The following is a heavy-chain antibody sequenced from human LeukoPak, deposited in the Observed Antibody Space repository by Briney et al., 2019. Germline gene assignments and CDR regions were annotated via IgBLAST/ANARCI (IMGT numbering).Heavy chain of an antibody. Sequence: PGGSLRLSCAASGFTFSSYSMNWVRQAPGKGLEWVSSISSSSSYIYYADSVKGRFTISRDNAKNSLYLQMNSLRAEDTAVYYCARDMWSSSWRLFDYWGQGTLVTVSS. J-gene: IGHJ4*02. D-gene: IGHD6-13*01. CDR3: ARDMWSSSWRLFDY. V-gene: IGHV3-21*01. CDR2: ISSSSSYI. CDR1: GFTFSSYS.